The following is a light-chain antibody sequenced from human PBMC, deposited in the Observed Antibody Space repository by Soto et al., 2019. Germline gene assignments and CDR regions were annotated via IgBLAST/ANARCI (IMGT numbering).Light chain of an antibody. CDR3: QQYNNWPPT. CDR1: QGVSSY. Sequence: EIVLTQSPATLSLSPGESATLSCRASQGVSSYLAWYQQKPGQAPRLLIYGASTRATGIPARFSGSGSGTEFTLTISSLQSEDFAVYYCQQYNNWPPTFGQGTKVDIK. J-gene: IGKJ1*01. V-gene: IGKV3-15*01. CDR2: GAS.